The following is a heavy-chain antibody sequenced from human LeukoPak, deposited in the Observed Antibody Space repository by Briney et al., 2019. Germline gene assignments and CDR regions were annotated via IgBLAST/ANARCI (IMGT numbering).Heavy chain of an antibody. CDR1: GYTFSSYA. Sequence: PGGSLRLSCAASGYTFSSYAMHWVRQAPGKGLVWVSRVKSDGSSTSYADSVKGRFTISRDNSKNMLYLQMNSLRAEDTAVYYCVKGRISEDGLDFWGQGTLVTVSS. V-gene: IGHV3-74*01. D-gene: IGHD6-13*01. J-gene: IGHJ4*02. CDR2: VKSDGSST. CDR3: VKGRISEDGLDF.